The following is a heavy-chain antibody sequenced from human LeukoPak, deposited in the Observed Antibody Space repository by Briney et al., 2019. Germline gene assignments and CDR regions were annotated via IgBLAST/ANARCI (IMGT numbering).Heavy chain of an antibody. CDR3: AKEGIDSGSNWFDP. CDR1: GFTFSSYG. CDR2: ISYDGSNK. D-gene: IGHD6-6*01. Sequence: GRSLRLSCAASGFTFSSYGMHWVRQAPGNWLELVAVISYDGSNKYYADSVKGRFTISRDNSKNTLYLQMNSLRAEDTAVYYCAKEGIDSGSNWFDPWGQGTLVTVSS. V-gene: IGHV3-30*18. J-gene: IGHJ5*02.